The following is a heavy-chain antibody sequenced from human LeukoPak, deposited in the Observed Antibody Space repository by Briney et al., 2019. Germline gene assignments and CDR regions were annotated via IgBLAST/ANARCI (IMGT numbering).Heavy chain of an antibody. J-gene: IGHJ4*02. CDR1: GFTFSSYA. V-gene: IGHV3-23*01. D-gene: IGHD1-26*01. CDR3: AKGGKWDVTPFDY. Sequence: GGSLRLSCAASGFTFSSYALTWVRQAPGKGLEWVSSISGNGGSIYHADSVKGRFTISRDNSKNTLYLQVNSLRAEDTAVYYCAKGGKWDVTPFDYWGQGTLVTVSS. CDR2: ISGNGGSI.